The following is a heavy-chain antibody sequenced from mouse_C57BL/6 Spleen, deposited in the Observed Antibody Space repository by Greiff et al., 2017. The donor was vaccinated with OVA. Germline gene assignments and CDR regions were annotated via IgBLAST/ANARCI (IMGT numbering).Heavy chain of an antibody. D-gene: IGHD2-4*01. CDR2: IYPSDSET. J-gene: IGHJ4*01. CDR3: ARGYDYDGYYDAIDY. Sequence: QVQLQQPGAELVRPGSSVKLSCKASGYTFTSYWMDWVKQRPGQGLEWIGNIYPSDSETHYNQKFKDKATLTVDKSSSTAYMQLSSLTSEDSAVYYCARGYDYDGYYDAIDYWGQGTSVTVSS. CDR1: GYTFTSYW. V-gene: IGHV1-61*01.